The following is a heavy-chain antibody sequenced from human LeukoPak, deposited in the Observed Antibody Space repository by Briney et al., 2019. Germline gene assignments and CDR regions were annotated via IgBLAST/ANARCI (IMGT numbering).Heavy chain of an antibody. Sequence: PGGSLRLSCAASGFTFSSYGMHWVRQAPGKGLEWVTVISYDGSNKYYADSVKGRFTISRDNSKNTLYLQMNSLRAEDTAVYYCAKGLRPWGQGTLVTVSS. CDR1: GFTFSSYG. CDR2: ISYDGSNK. D-gene: IGHD3-16*01. V-gene: IGHV3-30*18. CDR3: AKGLRP. J-gene: IGHJ5*02.